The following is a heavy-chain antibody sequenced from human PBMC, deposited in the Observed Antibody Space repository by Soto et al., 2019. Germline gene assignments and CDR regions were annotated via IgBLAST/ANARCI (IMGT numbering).Heavy chain of an antibody. CDR3: AYSPPATVTTSAEYFQH. CDR2: IYWDDDT. CDR1: GFSLSTSGVG. J-gene: IGHJ1*01. V-gene: IGHV2-5*02. D-gene: IGHD4-17*01. Sequence: QITLKESGPTLVKPTQTLTLTCTFSGFSLSTSGVGVGWIRQPPGKALEWLALIYWDDDTRYSPSLKSRLTITKDTSKNQVVLRMTDMDSVDTARYYCAYSPPATVTTSAEYFQHWGQGTLVTVSS.